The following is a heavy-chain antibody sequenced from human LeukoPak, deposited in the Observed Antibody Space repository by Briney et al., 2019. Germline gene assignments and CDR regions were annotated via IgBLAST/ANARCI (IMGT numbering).Heavy chain of an antibody. V-gene: IGHV2-5*02. CDR3: AHRDYDILTGHYKNNWFDP. Sequence: SGPTLVKPTQTLTLTCTFSGFSLSTSGVGVGWIRQPPGKALEWLALIYWDDDKRYSPSLKSRLTITKDTSKNQVVLTMTNMDPVDTATYYCAHRDYDILTGHYKNNWFDPWGQGTLVTVSS. CDR2: IYWDDDK. CDR1: GFSLSTSGVG. J-gene: IGHJ5*02. D-gene: IGHD3-9*01.